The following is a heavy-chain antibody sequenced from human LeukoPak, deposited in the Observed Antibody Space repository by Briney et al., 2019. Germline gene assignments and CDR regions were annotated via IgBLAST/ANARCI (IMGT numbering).Heavy chain of an antibody. Sequence: PSETLSPTCAVYGGSFSGHYWTWIRQAPGKGLEWIGESTHSGSTNYNPSLKSRVTISVDTSKNQFSLKLTSMTAADTAVYHCARGRTGAAALDFWGPGTLVTVSS. CDR2: STHSGST. D-gene: IGHD2-2*01. V-gene: IGHV4-34*01. CDR3: ARGRTGAAALDF. CDR1: GGSFSGHY. J-gene: IGHJ4*02.